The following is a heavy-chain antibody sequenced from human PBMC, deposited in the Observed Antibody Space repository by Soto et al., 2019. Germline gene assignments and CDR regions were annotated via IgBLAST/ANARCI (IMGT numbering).Heavy chain of an antibody. V-gene: IGHV1-69*01. CDR3: ARIVQKDGSLLSNYYYGMDV. CDR2: NIPIFGTA. CDR1: GGTFSKFL. J-gene: IGHJ6*02. D-gene: IGHD3-10*01. Sequence: GAWVKVSFKACGGTFSKFLISWLRQATGQGLEWMGGNIPIFGTANYAQKFQGRVTIIADESTGTTYMELTSLRSEDTAVYYCARIVQKDGSLLSNYYYGMDVWGQGTTVTVSS.